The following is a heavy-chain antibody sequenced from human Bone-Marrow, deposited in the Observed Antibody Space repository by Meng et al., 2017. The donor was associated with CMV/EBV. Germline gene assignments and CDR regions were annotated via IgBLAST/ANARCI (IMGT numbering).Heavy chain of an antibody. V-gene: IGHV3-23*03. CDR1: GFTFSSYA. Sequence: GGSLRLSCAASGFTFSSYAMSWVRQAPGKGLEWVSVIYSGGSSTYYADSVKGRFTISRDNSKNTLYLQMNSLRAEDTAVYYCAKDMSKDYYYYGMDVWGQGTTVTVSS. D-gene: IGHD3-16*01. CDR3: AKDMSKDYYYYGMDV. J-gene: IGHJ6*02. CDR2: IYSGGSST.